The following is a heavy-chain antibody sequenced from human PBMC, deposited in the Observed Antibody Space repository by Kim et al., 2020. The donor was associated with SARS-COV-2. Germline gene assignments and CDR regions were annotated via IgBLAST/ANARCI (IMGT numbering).Heavy chain of an antibody. J-gene: IGHJ6*02. CDR2: IIPILGIA. CDR3: ARCAEVATIWGYYYGMDV. Sequence: SVKVSCKASGGTFSSYAISWVRQAPGQGLEWMGRIIPILGIANYAQKFQGRVTITADKSTSTAYMELSSLRSEDTAVYYCARCAEVATIWGYYYGMDVWGQGTTVTVSS. CDR1: GGTFSSYA. D-gene: IGHD5-12*01. V-gene: IGHV1-69*04.